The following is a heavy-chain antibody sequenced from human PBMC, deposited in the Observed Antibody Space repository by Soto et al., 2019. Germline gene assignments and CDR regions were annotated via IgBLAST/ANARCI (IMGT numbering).Heavy chain of an antibody. CDR1: GFTFSSYG. J-gene: IGHJ4*02. V-gene: IGHV3-30*18. D-gene: IGHD3-3*01. CDR2: ISYDGSNK. CDR3: EKEGRITIFGVAEGYFDY. Sequence: QVQLVESGGGVVQPGRSLRLSCAASGFTFSSYGMHWVRQAPGKGLEWVAVISYDGSNKYYADSVKGRFTISRDNSKNTLYLQMNSLRAEDTAVYYCEKEGRITIFGVAEGYFDYWGQGTLVTVSS.